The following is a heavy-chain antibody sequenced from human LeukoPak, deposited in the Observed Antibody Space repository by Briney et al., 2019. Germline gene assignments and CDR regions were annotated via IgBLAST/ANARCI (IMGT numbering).Heavy chain of an antibody. J-gene: IGHJ6*02. D-gene: IGHD3-9*01. CDR3: AKDPYDILTGFGMDV. CDR1: GFTFSSYA. V-gene: IGHV3-23*01. Sequence: GGSLRLSCAASGFTFSSYAMTWVRQAPGKGLEWVSGISGSGGSTKYADSVKGRFTISRDSSKSTPYLHMNSLRAEDTAVYYCAKDPYDILTGFGMDVWGQGTTVIVSS. CDR2: ISGSGGST.